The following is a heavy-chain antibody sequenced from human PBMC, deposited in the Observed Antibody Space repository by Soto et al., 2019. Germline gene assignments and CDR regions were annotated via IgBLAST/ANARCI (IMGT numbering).Heavy chain of an antibody. D-gene: IGHD2-8*01. CDR3: ARDHCTNGVCDYGAADYFDY. J-gene: IGHJ4*02. Sequence: QVQLVQSGAEVKKPGASVKVSCKASGYTFTSYAMHWVRQAPGQRLEWMGWINAGNGNTKYSQKFQGRVTITRDTSAGTAYMELSSLRSEDTAVYYCARDHCTNGVCDYGAADYFDYWGQGTLVTVSS. V-gene: IGHV1-3*01. CDR2: INAGNGNT. CDR1: GYTFTSYA.